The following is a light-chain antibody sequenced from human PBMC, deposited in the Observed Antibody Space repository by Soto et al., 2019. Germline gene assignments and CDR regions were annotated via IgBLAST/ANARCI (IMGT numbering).Light chain of an antibody. J-gene: IGLJ3*02. Sequence: QSVLTQLASVSGSPGQSITISCTGASSDVGISNLVSWYQQYPGKAPKLMIYEGSKRPSGVSNRFSGSKSGNTASLTISGLQAEDEADYYCCSYVVGGALVFGGGTKLTVL. CDR3: CSYVVGGALV. V-gene: IGLV2-23*01. CDR2: EGS. CDR1: SSDVGISNL.